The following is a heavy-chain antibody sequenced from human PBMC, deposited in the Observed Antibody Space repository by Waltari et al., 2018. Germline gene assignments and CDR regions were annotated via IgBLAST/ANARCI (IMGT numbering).Heavy chain of an antibody. V-gene: IGHV5-51*01. Sequence: EVQLVQSGAEVKKPGESLKISCKGSGYSFTSYWIGWVRQMPGKGLEWMGIIYPGDSATRYSPSFQGQVTISADKSISTAYLQWSSLKASDTAMYYCARQPAGIAARRPFDYWGQGTLVTVSS. CDR1: GYSFTSYW. J-gene: IGHJ4*02. D-gene: IGHD6-6*01. CDR2: IYPGDSAT. CDR3: ARQPAGIAARRPFDY.